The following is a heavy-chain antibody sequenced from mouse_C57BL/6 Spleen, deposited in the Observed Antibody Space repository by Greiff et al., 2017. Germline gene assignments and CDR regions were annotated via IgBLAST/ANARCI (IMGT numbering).Heavy chain of an antibody. J-gene: IGHJ1*03. D-gene: IGHD2-4*01. CDR2: INYDGSST. CDR1: GFTFSDYY. Sequence: EVMLVESEGGLVQPGSSMKLSCTASGFTFSDYYMAWVRQVPEKGLEWVANINYDGSSTYYLDSLKSHFIISRDNAKNILYLQKSSLKSEDTATYYCAREGTYDYDWYFDVWGTGTTVTVSS. CDR3: AREGTYDYDWYFDV. V-gene: IGHV5-16*01.